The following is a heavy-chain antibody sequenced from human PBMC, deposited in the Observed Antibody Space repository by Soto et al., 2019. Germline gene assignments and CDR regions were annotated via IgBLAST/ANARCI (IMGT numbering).Heavy chain of an antibody. Sequence: PGGSLRLSCAASGFTFSISAMHWVRQAPGKGLEWVAVISYDGSNKYYADSVKGRFTISRDNSKNTLYLQMNSLRAEDTAVYCCARDQQWELLTYHYYGMDVWGQGTTATV. D-gene: IGHD1-26*01. V-gene: IGHV3-30-3*01. CDR1: GFTFSISA. J-gene: IGHJ6*02. CDR2: ISYDGSNK. CDR3: ARDQQWELLTYHYYGMDV.